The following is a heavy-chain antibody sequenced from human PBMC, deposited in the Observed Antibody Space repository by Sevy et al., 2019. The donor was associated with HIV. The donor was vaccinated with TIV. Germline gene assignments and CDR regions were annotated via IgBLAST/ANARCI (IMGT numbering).Heavy chain of an antibody. J-gene: IGHJ4*02. CDR1: GFTFSSYE. CDR2: ISNSGSTI. D-gene: IGHD4-17*01. CDR3: ARDLPPSATTVPHFDY. Sequence: GGSLRLSCTASGFTFSSYEMNWVRQAPGKGLEWVSYISNSGSTIYYSDSVKGRFTISRDNAKNSLYLQVNSLRAEDTAVYYCARDLPPSATTVPHFDYWGRGTLVTVSS. V-gene: IGHV3-48*03.